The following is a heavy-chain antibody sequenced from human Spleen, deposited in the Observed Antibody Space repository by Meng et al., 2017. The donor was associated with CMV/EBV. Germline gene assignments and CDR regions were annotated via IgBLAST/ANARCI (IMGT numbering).Heavy chain of an antibody. D-gene: IGHD1-14*01. J-gene: IGHJ4*02. CDR1: GESLTDYY. Sequence: LSLTCAVYGESLTDYYWSWIRQSPDKGLEWIGDISHSGRTNYSPSLQSRASISVDTSNRQFSLTVTSVTAADTAVYYCARGRTDFDSWGQGTLVTVSS. V-gene: IGHV4-34*01. CDR2: ISHSGRT. CDR3: ARGRTDFDS.